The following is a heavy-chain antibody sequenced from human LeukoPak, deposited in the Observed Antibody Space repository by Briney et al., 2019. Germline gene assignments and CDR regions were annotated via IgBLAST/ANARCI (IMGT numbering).Heavy chain of an antibody. D-gene: IGHD3-3*01. J-gene: IGHJ6*02. CDR2: IYYSGST. CDR1: GGSISSYY. V-gene: IGHV4-59*08. Sequence: SETLPLTCTVSGGSISSYYWSWIRQPPGKGLEWIGYIYYSGSTNYNPSLKSRVTISVDTSKNQFSLKLSSVTAADTAVYYCASTVYYDFWSGYNADVWGQGTTVTVSS. CDR3: ASTVYYDFWSGYNADV.